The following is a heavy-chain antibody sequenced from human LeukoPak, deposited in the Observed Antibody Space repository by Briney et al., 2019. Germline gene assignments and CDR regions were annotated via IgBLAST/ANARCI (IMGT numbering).Heavy chain of an antibody. D-gene: IGHD6-19*01. CDR3: AKDSRPSIAVAGSLDY. CDR2: IRYDGSNK. J-gene: IGHJ4*02. CDR1: GFTFSSYG. V-gene: IGHV3-30*02. Sequence: PGGSLRLSCAASGFTFSSYGMHWVRQAPGKGLEWVAFIRYDGSNKYYADSVKGRFTISRDNAKNSLYLQMNSLRAEDTALYYCAKDSRPSIAVAGSLDYWGQGTLVTVSS.